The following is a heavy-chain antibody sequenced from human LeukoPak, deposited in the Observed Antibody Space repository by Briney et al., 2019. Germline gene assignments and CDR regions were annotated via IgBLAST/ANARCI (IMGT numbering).Heavy chain of an antibody. CDR1: GFTFSDYY. CDR3: ARLDFWSNNYFDY. J-gene: IGHJ4*02. CDR2: ISSSGSTI. Sequence: PGGSLRLSCAASGFTFSDYYMSWIRQAPGKGLEWVSYISSSGSTIYYADSVKGRFTIFRDNAKNSLYLQMNSLRAEDTAVYYCARLDFWSNNYFDYWGQGTLVTVSS. V-gene: IGHV3-11*04. D-gene: IGHD3-3*01.